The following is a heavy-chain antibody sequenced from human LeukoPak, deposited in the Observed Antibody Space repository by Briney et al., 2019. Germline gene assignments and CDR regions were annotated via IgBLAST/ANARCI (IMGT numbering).Heavy chain of an antibody. V-gene: IGHV1-69*06. CDR1: GGTFSSYA. D-gene: IGHD3-10*01. Sequence: ASVKVSCKASGGTFSSYAISWVRQAPGQGLEWMGGIIPIFGTANYAQKFQGRVTITADKSTSTAYMELSSLRSEDTAVYYCAGVPYYGDDYWGQGTLVTVSS. J-gene: IGHJ4*02. CDR2: IIPIFGTA. CDR3: AGVPYYGDDY.